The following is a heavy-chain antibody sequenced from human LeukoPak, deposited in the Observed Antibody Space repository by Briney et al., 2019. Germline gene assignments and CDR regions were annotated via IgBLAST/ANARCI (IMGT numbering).Heavy chain of an antibody. CDR1: GFTVSSNY. CDR2: ISKSDGTT. CDR3: ASAVAAPDQDPPFDY. D-gene: IGHD6-25*01. J-gene: IGHJ4*02. V-gene: IGHV3-11*01. Sequence: GSLRLSCAASGFTVSSNYMSWVRQAPGKGLEWISYISKSDGTTYYADTVKGRFTISRDSAKKSVYLYMNSLRAEDTAVYYCASAVAAPDQDPPFDYWGQGTLVTVSS.